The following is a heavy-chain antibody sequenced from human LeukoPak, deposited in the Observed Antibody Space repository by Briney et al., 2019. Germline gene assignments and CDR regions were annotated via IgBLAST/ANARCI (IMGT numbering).Heavy chain of an antibody. J-gene: IGHJ4*02. CDR1: GGSISSYY. Sequence: SETLSLTCIVSGGSISSYYWNWIRQPPGKGLEWIGYIYYSGSTNYNPSLESRVTTSVDTSKNQFSLKLSSVTAADTAVYYCARERLGYYDRSGLDYWGQGTLVTVSS. CDR2: IYYSGST. CDR3: ARERLGYYDRSGLDY. V-gene: IGHV4-59*01. D-gene: IGHD3-22*01.